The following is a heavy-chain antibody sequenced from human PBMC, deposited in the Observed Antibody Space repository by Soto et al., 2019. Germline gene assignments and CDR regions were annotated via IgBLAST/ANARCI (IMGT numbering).Heavy chain of an antibody. D-gene: IGHD5-18*01. J-gene: IGHJ4*02. CDR2: IHYNGNT. Sequence: SETLSLTCTVSGVCISSYSWSWIRQPPGKGLEWIGNIHYNGNTKYSPSLKSRVTMSVDTSKNHFSLKLISVTTADTAVYFCAREGNLGRWIQPLDYWGQGTLVTVS. V-gene: IGHV4-59*01. CDR3: AREGNLGRWIQPLDY. CDR1: GVCISSYS.